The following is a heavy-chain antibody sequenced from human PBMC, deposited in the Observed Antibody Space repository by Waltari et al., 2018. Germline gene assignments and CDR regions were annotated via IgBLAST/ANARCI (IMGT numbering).Heavy chain of an antibody. J-gene: IGHJ4*02. CDR3: AGDYRGSGWYGFFDY. Sequence: QVQLQESGPGLVKPSETLSLTCTVSGGSISSYYWSWIRQPPGKGLEWIGYIYYSGGTNYNPALRSRVTISVDTSKNQFSLKLSSVTAADTAAYYCAGDYRGSGWYGFFDYRGKGRLVTVSS. D-gene: IGHD6-19*01. CDR1: GGSISSYY. V-gene: IGHV4-59*01. CDR2: IYYSGGT.